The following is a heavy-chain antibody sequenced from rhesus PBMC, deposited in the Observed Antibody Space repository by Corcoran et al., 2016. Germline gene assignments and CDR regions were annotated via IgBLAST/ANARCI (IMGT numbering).Heavy chain of an antibody. Sequence: QLQLQESGPGLVKPSETLSLTCAVSGGSISSSYWSWIRQAPGMGLEWIGYIGGSSGRTNYNPSLQSRVTLSVGTAKNQLALKLSSVTAADTALYYCARKVFGLLSGYDSWGQGVLVTVSS. CDR2: IGGSSGRT. D-gene: IGHD3-3*01. V-gene: IGHV4-169*01. CDR3: ARKVFGLLSGYDS. CDR1: GGSISSSY. J-gene: IGHJ4*01.